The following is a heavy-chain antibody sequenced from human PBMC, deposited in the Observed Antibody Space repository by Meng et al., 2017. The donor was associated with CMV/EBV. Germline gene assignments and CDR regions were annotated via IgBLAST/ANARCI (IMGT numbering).Heavy chain of an antibody. Sequence: SETLSLTCTVSGGSISSSSYYWGWIRQPPGKGLEWIGSIYYSGSTYYNPSLKSRVTISVDTSKNQFSLKLSSVTAADTAVYYCARGDSSSWYSVYYYYYYGMDVWSQGTTVTVSS. V-gene: IGHV4-39*01. J-gene: IGHJ6*02. CDR1: GGSISSSSYY. CDR2: IYYSGST. D-gene: IGHD6-13*01. CDR3: ARGDSSSWYSVYYYYYYGMDV.